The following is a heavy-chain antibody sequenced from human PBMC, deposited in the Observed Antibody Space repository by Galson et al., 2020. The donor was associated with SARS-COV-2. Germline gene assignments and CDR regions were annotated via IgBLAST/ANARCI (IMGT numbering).Heavy chain of an antibody. D-gene: IGHD3-9*01. CDR3: ARDTKLRYFDFTYYYYGMDV. CDR1: GGSISSGGYY. Sequence: SETLSLTCTVSGGSISSGGYYWSWIRQHPGKGLEWIGYIYYSGSTYYNPSLKSRVTISVDTSKNQFSLKLSSVTAADTAVYYCARDTKLRYFDFTYYYYGMDVWGQGTTVTVSS. V-gene: IGHV4-31*03. J-gene: IGHJ6*02. CDR2: IYYSGST.